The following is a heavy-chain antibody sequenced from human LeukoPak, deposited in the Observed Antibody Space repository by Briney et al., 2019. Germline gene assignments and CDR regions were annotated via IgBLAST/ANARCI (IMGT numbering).Heavy chain of an antibody. D-gene: IGHD1-26*01. CDR3: ARATRGVREPLFDY. Sequence: ASVKVSCKASGYTFTGYYMHWVRQAPGQGLEWMGWINPNSGGTNYAQKFRGRVTMTRDTSISTAYMELSRLRSDDTAVYYCARATRGVREPLFDYWGQGTLVTVSS. CDR1: GYTFTGYY. J-gene: IGHJ4*02. CDR2: INPNSGGT. V-gene: IGHV1-2*02.